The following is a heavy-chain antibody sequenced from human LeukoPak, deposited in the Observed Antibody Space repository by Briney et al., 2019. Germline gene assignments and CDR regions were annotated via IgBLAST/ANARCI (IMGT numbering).Heavy chain of an antibody. CDR1: GFTVSSNY. V-gene: IGHV3-53*01. D-gene: IGHD6-19*01. CDR3: ARGPGQWLVRGGYFDY. J-gene: IGHJ4*02. Sequence: PGGSLRLSCAASGFTVSSNYMSWVRQAPGKRLEWVPVIYSGGSTYYADSVKGRFTISRDNSKNTLYLQMNSLRAEGTAVYYCARGPGQWLVRGGYFDYWGQGTLVTVSS. CDR2: IYSGGST.